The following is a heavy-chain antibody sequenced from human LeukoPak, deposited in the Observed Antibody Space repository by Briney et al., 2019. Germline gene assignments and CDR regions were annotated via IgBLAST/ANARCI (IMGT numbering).Heavy chain of an antibody. CDR1: GYTFIGYD. Sequence: GASVKVSCKASGYTFIGYDINWVRQAPGQGLEWMGWMNPNSLNTGYAQKFQGRVTMTRNISISTAYMELRSLRSEDTAVYYCARGSYYYDSGAYKPGHFHLWGQGTLVTVSS. V-gene: IGHV1-8*01. CDR3: ARGSYYYDSGAYKPGHFHL. CDR2: MNPNSLNT. D-gene: IGHD3-22*01. J-gene: IGHJ1*01.